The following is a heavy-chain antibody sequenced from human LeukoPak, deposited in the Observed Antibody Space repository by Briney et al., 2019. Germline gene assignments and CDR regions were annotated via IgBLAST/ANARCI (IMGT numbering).Heavy chain of an antibody. Sequence: GGSLRLSCAASGFTFSSYAMSWVRQAPGRGLEWVSAISGSGGSTYYADSVKGRFTISRDNSKNTLYLQMNSLRAEDTAVYYCAKGGYSYGPMYYFDYWGQGTLVTVSS. J-gene: IGHJ4*02. CDR1: GFTFSSYA. CDR3: AKGGYSYGPMYYFDY. D-gene: IGHD5-18*01. V-gene: IGHV3-23*01. CDR2: ISGSGGST.